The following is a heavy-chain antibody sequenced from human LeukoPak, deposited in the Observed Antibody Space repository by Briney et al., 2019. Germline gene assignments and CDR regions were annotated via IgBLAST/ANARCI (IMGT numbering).Heavy chain of an antibody. CDR2: IYYSGTT. CDR1: GGSISSHY. D-gene: IGHD6-19*01. Sequence: SETLSLTCTVSGGSISSHYWSWIRQPPGKGLEYIGYIYYSGTTYYNPSLKSRVPISVDRSKNQFSLKLTSVTAADTAVYYCARINSGWYLDYWGQGTLVTVSS. J-gene: IGHJ4*02. V-gene: IGHV4-59*11. CDR3: ARINSGWYLDY.